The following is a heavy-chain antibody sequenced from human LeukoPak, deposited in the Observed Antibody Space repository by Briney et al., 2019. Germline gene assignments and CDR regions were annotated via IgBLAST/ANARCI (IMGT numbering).Heavy chain of an antibody. CDR3: ARETHSSGWYGGFDY. CDR2: ISYDGSNK. J-gene: IGHJ4*02. D-gene: IGHD6-19*01. CDR1: GFTFSSYA. Sequence: GGSLRLSCAASGFTFSSYAMHWVRQAPGKGLEWVAVISYDGSNKYYADSVKGRFTISRDNSKNTLYLQMNSLRAEDTAVYYCARETHSSGWYGGFDYWGQGTLVTVSS. V-gene: IGHV3-30-3*01.